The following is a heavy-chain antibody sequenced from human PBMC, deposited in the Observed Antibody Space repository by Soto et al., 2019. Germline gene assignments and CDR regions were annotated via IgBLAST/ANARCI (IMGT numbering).Heavy chain of an antibody. CDR2: VNRNSGNT. V-gene: IGHV1-8*01. CDR1: GYTFTSYD. Sequence: QVQLVQSGAEVKKPGASVKVSCKASGYTFTSYDINWVRQATGQGLEWMGWVNRNSGNTGYAQKFQGRVTMTRNTDISTAYMELSSLRSEDTAGYYCARGIAAAGMRGDYWGQGTLVTVSS. CDR3: ARGIAAAGMRGDY. D-gene: IGHD6-13*01. J-gene: IGHJ4*02.